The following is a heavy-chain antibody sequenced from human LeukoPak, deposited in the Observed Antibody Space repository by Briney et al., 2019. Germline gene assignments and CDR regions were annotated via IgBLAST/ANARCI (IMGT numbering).Heavy chain of an antibody. CDR3: ARVYYDILTGYLDY. CDR2: INPNSGGT. V-gene: IGHV1-2*02. D-gene: IGHD3-9*01. Sequence: ASVKVSCKASGYTFTGYYMHWVRQAPGQGLEWMGWINPNSGGTNYAQKFQGRVTMTRDTSISTAYMELRSLRSDDTAVYYCARVYYDILTGYLDYWGQGTLVTVSS. CDR1: GYTFTGYY. J-gene: IGHJ4*02.